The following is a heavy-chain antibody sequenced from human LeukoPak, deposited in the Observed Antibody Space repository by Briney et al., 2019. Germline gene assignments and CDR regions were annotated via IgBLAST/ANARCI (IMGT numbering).Heavy chain of an antibody. CDR3: SNEGGVYLPFAD. CDR1: GFRFDDYA. J-gene: IGHJ4*02. CDR2: ISPDGSNK. D-gene: IGHD2-8*01. V-gene: IGHV3-30*18. Sequence: GGSLRLSCAASGFRFDDYALHWVRQAPGKGLEWVAVISPDGSNKYYADSVNGRFTISRDNSKSTLYLQMNTLTVEDTAIYHGSNEGGVYLPFADWGQATRVTVSS.